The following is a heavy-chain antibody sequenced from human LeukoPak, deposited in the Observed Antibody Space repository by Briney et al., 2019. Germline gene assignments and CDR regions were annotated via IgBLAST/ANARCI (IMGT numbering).Heavy chain of an antibody. CDR2: IKAGGIT. D-gene: IGHD4-11*01. Sequence: PSETLSLTCTVSGGSISSSYWSWIRQPAGEGLERIGRIKAGGITSYSPSLKSRVTLSVDTSKNQFSLKLSSVIAADTAVYYCARLQGDYSFDYWGQGTLVTVSS. J-gene: IGHJ4*02. V-gene: IGHV4-4*07. CDR1: GGSISSSY. CDR3: ARLQGDYSFDY.